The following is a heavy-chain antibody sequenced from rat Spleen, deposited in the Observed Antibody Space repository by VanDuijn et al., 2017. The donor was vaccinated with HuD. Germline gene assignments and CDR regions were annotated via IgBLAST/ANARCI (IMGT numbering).Heavy chain of an antibody. J-gene: IGHJ2*01. D-gene: IGHD1-11*01. CDR3: ACQILITEGSLIDY. CDR1: GFTFSTAW. CDR2: IKAKSDNYGT. Sequence: EVQVLESGGGLVQPGNSLKLSCGTSGFTFSTAWMYWYRQFPEKRLEWVARIKAKSDNYGTDYTKSVKGRFTISRDDSKSSIDLQMKNLKEEDTAIYYCACQILITEGSLIDYWGQGVMVTVSS. V-gene: IGHV6-6*01.